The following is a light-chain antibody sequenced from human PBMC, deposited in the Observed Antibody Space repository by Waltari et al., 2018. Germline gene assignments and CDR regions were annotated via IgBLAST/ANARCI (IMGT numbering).Light chain of an antibody. CDR1: KLGAKF. Sequence: SYELTQPPSVSVSPGQTASITCSGDKLGAKFACRYQQKTGPSPVLVIYQDSKRPSGIPERFSGSNSGNTATLTISGTQAMDEADYYCQAWDSSFYVFGTGTKVTVL. CDR2: QDS. CDR3: QAWDSSFYV. J-gene: IGLJ1*01. V-gene: IGLV3-1*01.